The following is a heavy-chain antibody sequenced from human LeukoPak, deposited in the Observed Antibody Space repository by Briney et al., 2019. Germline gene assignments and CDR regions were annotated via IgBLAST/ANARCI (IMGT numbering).Heavy chain of an antibody. CDR3: AKDGETGTSPYFDY. CDR1: GFTFSSYA. D-gene: IGHD1-1*01. J-gene: IGHJ4*02. CDR2: ISGSGGST. Sequence: GGSLRLSCAASGFTFSSYAMSWVRQAPGKGLGWVSAISGSGGSTYYADSVKGRFTISRDNSKNTLYLQMDSLRAEDTAVYYCAKDGETGTSPYFDYWGQGTLVTVSS. V-gene: IGHV3-23*01.